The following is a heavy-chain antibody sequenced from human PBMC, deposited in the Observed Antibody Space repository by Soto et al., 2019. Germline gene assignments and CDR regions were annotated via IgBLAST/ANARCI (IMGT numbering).Heavy chain of an antibody. V-gene: IGHV4-59*01. CDR1: GGSISGYY. CDR3: ARDLWGYCGTACYPLDV. D-gene: IGHD2-21*02. J-gene: IGHJ6*02. CDR2: MYNTGST. Sequence: SETLSLTCTVSGGSISGYYWSWIRQPPGKGLEWIGYMYNTGSTVYNPSFKSRVTISVDTSKNQFSLKLNSVTAADTAVYYCARDLWGYCGTACYPLDVWGQGTTVTVSS.